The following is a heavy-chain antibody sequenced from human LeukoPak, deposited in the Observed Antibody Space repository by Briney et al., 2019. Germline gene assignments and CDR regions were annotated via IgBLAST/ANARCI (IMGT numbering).Heavy chain of an antibody. V-gene: IGHV3-23*01. Sequence: AGGSLRLSCAASGFTFSSYAMSWVRQAPGKGLEWVSAISGSGGSTYYADSVKGRFTISRDNSKNTLYLQMNSLRAEDTAVYYCAKDLTSSVLWFGELSGRFGYWGQGTLVTVSS. CDR3: AKDLTSSVLWFGELSGRFGY. CDR1: GFTFSSYA. CDR2: ISGSGGST. J-gene: IGHJ4*02. D-gene: IGHD3-10*01.